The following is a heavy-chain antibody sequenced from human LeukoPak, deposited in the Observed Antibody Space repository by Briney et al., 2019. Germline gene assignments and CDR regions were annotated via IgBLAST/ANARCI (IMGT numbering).Heavy chain of an antibody. D-gene: IGHD3-3*01. CDR2: IYYSGST. CDR1: GGSFSGYY. CDR3: ARGLNYDFWSGYYPDAFDI. J-gene: IGHJ3*02. Sequence: SETLSLTCAVYGGSFSGYYWSWIRQPPGKGLEWIGYIYYSGSTNYNPSLKSRVTISVDTSKNQFSLKLSSVTAADTAVYYCARGLNYDFWSGYYPDAFDIWGQGTMVTVSS. V-gene: IGHV4-59*01.